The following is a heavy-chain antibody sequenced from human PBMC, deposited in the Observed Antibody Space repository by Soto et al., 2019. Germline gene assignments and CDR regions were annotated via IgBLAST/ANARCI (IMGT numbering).Heavy chain of an antibody. CDR3: AKDSQTDYSSYYYYCGMDV. J-gene: IGHJ6*02. Sequence: QVQLVESGGGVVQPGRSLRLSCAASGFTFSSYGMHWVRQAPGKGLEWVAVISYDGSNKYYADSVKGRFTISRDNSKNTLYLQMNSLRAEDTAVYYCAKDSQTDYSSYYYYCGMDVWGQGTTVTVSS. D-gene: IGHD2-15*01. CDR1: GFTFSSYG. CDR2: ISYDGSNK. V-gene: IGHV3-30*18.